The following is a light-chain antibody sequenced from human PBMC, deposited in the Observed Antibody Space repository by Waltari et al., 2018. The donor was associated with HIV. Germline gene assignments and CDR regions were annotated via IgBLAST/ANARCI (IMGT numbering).Light chain of an antibody. J-gene: IGLJ3*02. CDR1: STNLGTNY. CDR2: RNN. V-gene: IGLV1-47*01. Sequence: VLTQPPSASGTPGQRVTISCSGSSTNLGTNYVYRYQQLPGTAPKLLIYRNNQRPSGVPDRFSGSKSDTSASLAISGLRSEDEADYFCATWDDSLSGPVFGGGTKLTVL. CDR3: ATWDDSLSGPV.